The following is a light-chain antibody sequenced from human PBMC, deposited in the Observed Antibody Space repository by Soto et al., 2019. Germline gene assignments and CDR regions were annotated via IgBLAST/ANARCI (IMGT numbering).Light chain of an antibody. J-gene: IGKJ5*01. V-gene: IGKV3D-20*02. CDR1: QSVSRNN. Sequence: ETVLTQSPGTLSLSPGERATLSCRASQSVSRNNLVWYQQRPGQPPRLLIYGASSRATGIPDRFSGSGSGTDFSLTISRLEPEDFAVYYCQQRSSWPPTITFGQGTRLAIK. CDR2: GAS. CDR3: QQRSSWPPTIT.